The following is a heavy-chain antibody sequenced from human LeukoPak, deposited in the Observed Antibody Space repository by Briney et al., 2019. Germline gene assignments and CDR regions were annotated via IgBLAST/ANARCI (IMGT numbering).Heavy chain of an antibody. V-gene: IGHV4-31*03. CDR2: KYYSGSA. CDR3: ATPYRSGISCLDVFNM. Sequence: SETLSLTCTVSGVSVSDGRYYWTWIRQHPGKGLEWIGYKYYSGSAKYNPSLKSRLPISIDTSKNQFSLQLSSVTAADTATYYCATPYRSGISCLDVFNMWGQGTRVTVSS. CDR1: GVSVSDGRYY. D-gene: IGHD2-2*01. J-gene: IGHJ3*02.